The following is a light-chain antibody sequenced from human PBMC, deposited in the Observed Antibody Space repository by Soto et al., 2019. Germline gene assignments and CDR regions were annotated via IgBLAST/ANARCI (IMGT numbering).Light chain of an antibody. V-gene: IGKV3-20*01. CDR3: QQYXXSPWT. J-gene: IGKJ1*01. Sequence: EIVLTQSPDTLSLSPGERATLSCRASQSVSSNYLAWYQQKTGQTPRLLIYIASTRAPGIPDRFRGSGSGTHFTLTISRLEXEDXAVYXXQQYXXSPWTFGQGTKVEIK. CDR1: QSVSSNY. CDR2: IAS.